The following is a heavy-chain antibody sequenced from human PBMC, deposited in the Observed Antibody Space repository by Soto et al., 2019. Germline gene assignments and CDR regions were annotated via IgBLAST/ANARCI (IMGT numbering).Heavy chain of an antibody. CDR3: ARRLNLASFDY. Sequence: SDTLYLTCNVSGVSLNGYHWNWFRQPPGKTLEWIGFAYYSGSVLYNPSFKGRASISVDRSQNQFSLRLTSVTAADTAVYYCARRLNLASFDYWGPGTRVTVSS. D-gene: IGHD3-10*01. V-gene: IGHV4-59*07. CDR2: AYYSGSV. CDR1: GVSLNGYH. J-gene: IGHJ4*02.